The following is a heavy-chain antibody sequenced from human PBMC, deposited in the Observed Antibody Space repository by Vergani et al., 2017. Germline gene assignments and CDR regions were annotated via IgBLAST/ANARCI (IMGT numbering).Heavy chain of an antibody. J-gene: IGHJ5*02. V-gene: IGHV4-31*03. CDR2: IYYSGST. Sequence: QVQLQESGPGLLKPSQTLSLTCTVSGGSISSGGYSWSWIRQHPGKGLEWIGYIYYSGSTYYNPSLKSRVTISLDTSKNQCSLNLSSVTAADTAVYACARTDHTKTCFGESEPFDPWGQGTLVTVSS. CDR3: ARTDHTKTCFGESEPFDP. D-gene: IGHD3-10*01. CDR1: GGSISSGGYS.